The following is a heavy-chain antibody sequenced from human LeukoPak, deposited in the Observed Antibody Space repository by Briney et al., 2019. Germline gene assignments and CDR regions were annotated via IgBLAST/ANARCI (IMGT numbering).Heavy chain of an antibody. J-gene: IGHJ4*02. CDR2: IYYSGTT. V-gene: IGHV4-59*12. CDR3: AREGDYVWGSYRDHFDY. CDR1: GGSISNYY. D-gene: IGHD3-16*02. Sequence: SETLSLTCTVSGGSISNYYWNWIRQPPGKGLELIGYIYYSGTTKYNPSLKSRVTISVDTSKNQFSLKLSSVTAADTAVYYCAREGDYVWGSYRDHFDYWGQGTLVTVSS.